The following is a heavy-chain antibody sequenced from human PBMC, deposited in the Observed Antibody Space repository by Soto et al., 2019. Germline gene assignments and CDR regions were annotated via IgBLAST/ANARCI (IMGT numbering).Heavy chain of an antibody. CDR3: TVRRYDY. V-gene: IGHV1-2*02. CDR1: GYTFTDYY. CDR2: INPNSGGT. Sequence: ASVKVSCKASGYTFTDYYMHWVRQAPGQGLEWMGSINPNSGGTNYAQKFQGRVTMTRDTSITTASMELSRLKSDDTAVYYCTVRRYDYWGQGTLVTVSS. J-gene: IGHJ4*02.